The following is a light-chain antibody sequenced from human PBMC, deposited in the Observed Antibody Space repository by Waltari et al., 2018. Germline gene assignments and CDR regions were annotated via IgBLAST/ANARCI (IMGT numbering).Light chain of an antibody. CDR3: QSYDSSLTGSWV. CDR1: GSNIGAGYD. V-gene: IGLV1-40*01. Sequence: QSVLTQPPSVSGAPGQRVTISCPGSGSNIGAGYDVHWYQQLPGTAPKPLIDGNTNRPSGVPDRFSGSKSGTSGSLAITGLQAEDEAYYYCQSYDSSLTGSWVFGGGTKLTVL. CDR2: GNT. J-gene: IGLJ3*02.